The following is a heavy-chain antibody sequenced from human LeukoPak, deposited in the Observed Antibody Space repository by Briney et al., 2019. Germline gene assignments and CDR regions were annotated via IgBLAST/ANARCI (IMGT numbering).Heavy chain of an antibody. CDR3: ARVNSRYDRVGFGY. CDR2: INPNSGGT. Sequence: ASVKVSCKASGYTFTGYYMHWVRQAPGQGLEWMGWINPNSGGTNYAQKFQGRVTMTRDTSISTAYMELSRLRSDDTAVYYCARVNSRYDRVGFGYWGQGTLVTVSS. CDR1: GYTFTGYY. J-gene: IGHJ4*02. V-gene: IGHV1-2*02. D-gene: IGHD3-3*01.